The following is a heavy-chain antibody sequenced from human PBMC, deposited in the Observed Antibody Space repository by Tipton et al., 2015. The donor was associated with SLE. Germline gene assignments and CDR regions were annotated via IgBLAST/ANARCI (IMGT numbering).Heavy chain of an antibody. D-gene: IGHD5-24*01. CDR3: ARMVEMAKGHYFDN. CDR2: INHSGST. V-gene: IGHV4-34*01. CDR1: GGSFSGYY. Sequence: TLSLTCAVYGGSFSGYYWSWIRQPPGKGLEWIGEINHSGSTNYNPSLKSRVTISVDTSKNQFSLKLSSVTAADTAVYYCARMVEMAKGHYFDNWGQGTLFTASS. J-gene: IGHJ4*02.